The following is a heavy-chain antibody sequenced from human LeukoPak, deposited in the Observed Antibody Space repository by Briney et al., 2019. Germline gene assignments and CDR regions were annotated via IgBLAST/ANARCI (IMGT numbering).Heavy chain of an antibody. J-gene: IGHJ6*02. V-gene: IGHV4-4*07. D-gene: IGHD3-10*01. CDR1: GGSISSYY. CDR3: ARDGADYGSGSYEPNYYYYGMDV. Sequence: SETLSLTCTVSGGSISSYYWSWIRQPAGKGLEWIGRIYTSGSTNYNPSLKSRVTTSVDTSKNQFSLKLSSVTAADTAVYYCARDGADYGSGSYEPNYYYYGMDVWGQGTTVTVSS. CDR2: IYTSGST.